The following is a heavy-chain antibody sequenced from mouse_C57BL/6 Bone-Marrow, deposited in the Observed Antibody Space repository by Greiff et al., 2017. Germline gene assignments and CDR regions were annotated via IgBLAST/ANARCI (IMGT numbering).Heavy chain of an antibody. CDR1: GFNIKNTY. D-gene: IGHD2-13*01. CDR2: LDPANGNP. J-gene: IGHJ4*01. CDR3: ARDGDNPYARDY. V-gene: IGHV14-3*01. Sequence: EVHLVESVAELVRPGASVKLSCTASGFNIKNTYMHWVQQRPEQCLEWIGRLDPANGNPKYAPKFQGNATITADTSSNTAYLQISMLTSEDTAIYCCARDGDNPYARDYWGQGTSVTVSS.